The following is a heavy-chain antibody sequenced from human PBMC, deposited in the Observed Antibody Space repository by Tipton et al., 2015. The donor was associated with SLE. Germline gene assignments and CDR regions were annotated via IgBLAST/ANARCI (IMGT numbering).Heavy chain of an antibody. D-gene: IGHD5-12*01. CDR3: AKDRGYSGYDGAPFDY. J-gene: IGHJ4*02. Sequence: SLRLSCAASGFTFDDYAMHWVRQAPGKGLEWVSGISWNSGSIGYADSVKGRFTISRDNAKNSLYLQMNSLRAEDTALYYCAKDRGYSGYDGAPFDYWGQGTLVTVSS. V-gene: IGHV3-9*01. CDR1: GFTFDDYA. CDR2: ISWNSGSI.